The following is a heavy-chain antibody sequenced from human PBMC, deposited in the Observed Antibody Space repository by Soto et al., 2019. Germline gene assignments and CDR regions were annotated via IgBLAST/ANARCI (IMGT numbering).Heavy chain of an antibody. CDR2: SKSKTDGGTT. D-gene: IGHD3-10*01. CDR3: TTAFLYGSGGTPTLEYYYYMDV. J-gene: IGHJ6*03. Sequence: GGSLRLSCAASGFTFSNAWMSWVRQAPGKGLEWVGRSKSKTDGGTTDYAAPVKGRFTISRDDSKNTLYLQMNSLQTDDTAVYYCTTAFLYGSGGTPTLEYYYYMDVWGKGTTVTVSS. V-gene: IGHV3-15*01. CDR1: GFTFSNAW.